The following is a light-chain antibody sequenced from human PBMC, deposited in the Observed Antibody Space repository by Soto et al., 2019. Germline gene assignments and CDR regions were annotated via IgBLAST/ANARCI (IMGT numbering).Light chain of an antibody. V-gene: IGKV1-5*01. J-gene: IGKJ5*01. CDR1: QSISSW. CDR2: DAS. CDR3: QQYYRSSIT. Sequence: IHMTHAPSTLSASVLYRVTITFLASQSISSWLAWYQQKPGKAPKLLIYDASTLERGVPSRFSGTGSGTEFTLTISSLQPDDFATYYCQQYYRSSITFGQGTRLEIK.